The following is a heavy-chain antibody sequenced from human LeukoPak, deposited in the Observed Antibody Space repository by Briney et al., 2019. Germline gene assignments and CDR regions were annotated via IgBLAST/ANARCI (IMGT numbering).Heavy chain of an antibody. Sequence: SETLSLTCSVSGGSISSYYWSWIRQPPGKGLEWIAYLHDNGDTNYNPSLKSRVTISVDTSKNQFSLKLSSVTAADTAVYYCARHGPTVAGIFDYWGQGTLVTVSS. CDR1: GGSISSYY. D-gene: IGHD6-19*01. J-gene: IGHJ4*02. V-gene: IGHV4-59*08. CDR2: LHDNGDT. CDR3: ARHGPTVAGIFDY.